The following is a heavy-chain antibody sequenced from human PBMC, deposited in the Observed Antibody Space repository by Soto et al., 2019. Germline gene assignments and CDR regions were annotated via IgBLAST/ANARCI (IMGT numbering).Heavy chain of an antibody. CDR3: AKDRDPIVVVPAAILDY. J-gene: IGHJ4*02. V-gene: IGHV3-30*18. D-gene: IGHD2-2*02. CDR1: GFTFSSYG. Sequence: GGSLRLSCAASGFTFSSYGMHWVRQAPGKGLEWVAVISYDGSNKYYADSVKGRFTISRDNSKNTLYLQMNSLRAEDTAVYYCAKDRDPIVVVPAAILDYWGQGTLVTVSS. CDR2: ISYDGSNK.